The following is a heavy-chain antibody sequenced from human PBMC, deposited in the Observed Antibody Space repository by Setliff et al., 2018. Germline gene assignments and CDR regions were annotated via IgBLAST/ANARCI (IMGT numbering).Heavy chain of an antibody. Sequence: ASVKVSCKASGYTFTSYGVHWVRQAPGQRLEWMGWISAYARKFQGRVTMTTDTPTNTAYMELRSLRSDDTAVYYCARGPLDFVVLPAAGKFDYWGQGTLVTVSS. V-gene: IGHV1-18*01. J-gene: IGHJ4*02. CDR3: ARGPLDFVVLPAAGKFDY. CDR2: ISA. D-gene: IGHD2-2*01. CDR1: GYTFTSYG.